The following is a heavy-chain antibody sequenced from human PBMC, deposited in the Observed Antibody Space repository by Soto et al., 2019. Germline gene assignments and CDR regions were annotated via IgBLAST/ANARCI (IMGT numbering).Heavy chain of an antibody. J-gene: IGHJ4*02. D-gene: IGHD5-12*01. CDR1: GGTFGSYG. CDR3: ARESGYNFGPFDY. V-gene: IGHV1-69*14. Sequence: QVQLVRSGAEVKKPGSSVKVSCKASGGTFGSYGLSWVRQAPGQGLEWMGGIIPIFGSANYAQKFQGRVTITADISTSTAYMELSSLRSEDTAVYSCARESGYNFGPFDYWGQGALVTVSS. CDR2: IIPIFGSA.